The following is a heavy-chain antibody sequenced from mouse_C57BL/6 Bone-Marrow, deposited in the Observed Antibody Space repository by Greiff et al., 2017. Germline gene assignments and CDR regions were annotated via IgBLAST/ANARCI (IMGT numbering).Heavy chain of an antibody. CDR3: ARDYYGPGYYFDY. CDR1: GYTFTSYW. CDR2: IYPGSGST. D-gene: IGHD1-2*01. V-gene: IGHV1-55*01. Sequence: QVQLQQPGAELVKPGASVKMSCKASGYTFTSYWLTWVKQRPGQGLEWIGDIYPGSGSTNYNEKFKSKATLTVDTSSSTAYMQLSSLTSEDSAVYYCARDYYGPGYYFDYWGQGTTRTVSS. J-gene: IGHJ2*01.